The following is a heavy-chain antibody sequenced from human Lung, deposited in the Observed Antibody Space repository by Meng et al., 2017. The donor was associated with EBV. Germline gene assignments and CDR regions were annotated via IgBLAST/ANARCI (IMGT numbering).Heavy chain of an antibody. J-gene: IGHJ4*02. CDR1: GFPFSGSA. Sequence: VGRVESGGGLVQPGGPLNLSCAASGFPFSGSAMHWVRQASGKGLEWVGRIRSKANNYTTSFGASVEGRFTISRDDSNNTAYLQMYSLKTEDTAIYYCTSRSFWGQGTLVTVSS. CDR2: IRSKANNYTT. CDR3: TSRSF. V-gene: IGHV3-73*02.